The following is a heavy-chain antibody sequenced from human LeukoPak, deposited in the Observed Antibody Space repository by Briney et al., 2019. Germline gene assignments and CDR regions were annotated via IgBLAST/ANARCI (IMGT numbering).Heavy chain of an antibody. D-gene: IGHD6-13*01. CDR2: ISAYNGNT. J-gene: IGHJ3*02. CDR3: ARERLTLSIAAAGTKAFDI. Sequence: ASVKVSCKASGYTFTSYGISWARQAPGQGLEWMGWISAYNGNTNYAQKLQGRVTMTTDTSTSTAYMELRSLRSDDTAVYYCARERLTLSIAAAGTKAFDIWGQGTMVTVSS. CDR1: GYTFTSYG. V-gene: IGHV1-18*04.